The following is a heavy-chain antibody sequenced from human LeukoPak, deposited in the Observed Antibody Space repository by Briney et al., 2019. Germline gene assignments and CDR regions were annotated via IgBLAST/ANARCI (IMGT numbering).Heavy chain of an antibody. D-gene: IGHD1-26*01. CDR2: ISGGGGST. J-gene: IGHJ4*02. CDR3: AKGGKWDVAPFDY. CDR1: GFTFTSYS. Sequence: GGSLRLSCAASGFTFTSYSMNWVRQAPGKGLEWVSTISGGGGSTYYADSVKGRFTISRDNSKNTLYLQVNSLRAEDTAVYYCAKGGKWDVAPFDYWGQGTLVTVSS. V-gene: IGHV3-23*01.